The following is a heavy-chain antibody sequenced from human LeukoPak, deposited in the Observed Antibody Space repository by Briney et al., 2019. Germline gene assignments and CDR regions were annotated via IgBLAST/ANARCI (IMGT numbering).Heavy chain of an antibody. D-gene: IGHD2-2*01. CDR1: GFTFSSYA. CDR3: ARGEGYCSSTSCYWPDY. J-gene: IGHJ4*02. CDR2: ISYDGSSK. V-gene: IGHV3-30-3*01. Sequence: PGGSLRLSCAASGFTFSSYAMHWVRQAPGKGLEWVAVISYDGSSKYYADSVKGRFTISRDNSKNTLYLQMNSLRAEDTAVYYCARGEGYCSSTSCYWPDYWGQGTLVTVSS.